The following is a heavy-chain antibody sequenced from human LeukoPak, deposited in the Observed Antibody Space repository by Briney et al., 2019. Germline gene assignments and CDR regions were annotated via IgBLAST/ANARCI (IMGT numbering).Heavy chain of an antibody. D-gene: IGHD3-9*01. CDR1: GGSFSSGTYY. CDR3: ARDGLGGLGYFESNWFDP. J-gene: IGHJ5*02. Sequence: SETLSLTCTVSGGSFSSGTYYWSWIRQPAGKGLEWIGRIYTSGITHYNPSLKSRVTISVDTSKNQFSLKLSSVTAADTAVYYCARDGLGGLGYFESNWFDPWGQGTLVTVSS. CDR2: IYTSGIT. V-gene: IGHV4-61*02.